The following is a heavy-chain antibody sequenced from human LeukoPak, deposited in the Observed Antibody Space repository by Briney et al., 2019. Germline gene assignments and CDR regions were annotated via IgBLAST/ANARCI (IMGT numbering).Heavy chain of an antibody. Sequence: PGGSLRLSCAASEFSVGSNYMTWVRQAPGKGLEWVSLIYSGGSTYYADSVKGRFTISRDNSKNTLYLQMNSLRAEDTAVYYCAREGVKQWLAYYYYYYMDVWGKGTTVTISS. D-gene: IGHD6-19*01. CDR2: IYSGGST. CDR1: EFSVGSNY. J-gene: IGHJ6*03. CDR3: AREGVKQWLAYYYYYYMDV. V-gene: IGHV3-66*01.